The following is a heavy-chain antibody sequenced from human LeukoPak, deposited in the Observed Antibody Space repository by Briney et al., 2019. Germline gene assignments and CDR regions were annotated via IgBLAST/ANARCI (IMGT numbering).Heavy chain of an antibody. CDR3: ARGGGPYEG. D-gene: IGHD3-3*01. CDR1: GFTFSSYA. CDR2: ISSNGGST. V-gene: IGHV3-64*01. J-gene: IGHJ4*02. Sequence: GGSLRLSCAASGFTFSSYAMHWVRQAPGKGLEYVSAISSNGGSTYYANSVKGRFTISRDNSKNTLYLQMGSLRAEDTAVYYCARGGGPYEGWGQGTLVTVSS.